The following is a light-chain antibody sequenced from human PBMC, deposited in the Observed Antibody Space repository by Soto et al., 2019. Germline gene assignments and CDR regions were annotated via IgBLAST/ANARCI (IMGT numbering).Light chain of an antibody. CDR1: QTITRW. Sequence: DIQMTQSPSTLSASVGDRVTITCRARQTITRWVARYQQKTGKGPKFLIFKASSLKSGVPSRFSGRGSGTEFTLNISSLQPDDFATYYCQQYNSYPLTFGGGTKVEIK. CDR3: QQYNSYPLT. J-gene: IGKJ4*01. V-gene: IGKV1-5*03. CDR2: KAS.